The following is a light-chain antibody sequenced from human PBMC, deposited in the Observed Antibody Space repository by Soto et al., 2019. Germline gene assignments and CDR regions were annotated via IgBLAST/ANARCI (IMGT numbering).Light chain of an antibody. J-gene: IGKJ1*01. CDR2: GIS. V-gene: IGKV1-27*01. CDR3: QQSYYNPT. CDR1: QSFRTY. Sequence: DFQMTQSPSSLSASVGDRVTITCRASQSFRTYLAWYQQKPGKVPKLLISGISTLQSGVPSRFSGSGSGTDFTLTISSLQHEDFATYYCQQSYYNPTFGQGTKVDI.